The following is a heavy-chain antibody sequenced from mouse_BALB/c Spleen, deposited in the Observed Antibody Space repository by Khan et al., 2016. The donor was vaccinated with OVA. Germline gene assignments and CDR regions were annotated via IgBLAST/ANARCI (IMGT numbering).Heavy chain of an antibody. CDR3: ERDGADHRNDGWFAY. CDR1: GYTFTSYT. D-gene: IGHD2-14*01. V-gene: IGHV1-4*01. CDR2: INPSNGYT. J-gene: IGHJ3*01. Sequence: QVQLKQSGAELARPGASVKMSCKASGYTFTSYTIHWIKKRPGQGLEWIGYINPSNGYTNYNQKFKDKATLTTDKSSTTAYLQLSSLTSDDSAVYNCERDGADHRNDGWFAYWGQGTLVTVSA.